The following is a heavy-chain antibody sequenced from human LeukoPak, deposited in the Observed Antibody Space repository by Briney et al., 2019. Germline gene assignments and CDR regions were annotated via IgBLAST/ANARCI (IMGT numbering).Heavy chain of an antibody. CDR3: ARDLHPVYDSSGSDAFDI. CDR2: IIWNSNII. V-gene: IGHV3-9*01. D-gene: IGHD3-22*01. CDR1: GITFDDHA. J-gene: IGHJ3*02. Sequence: GGSLRLSCAASGITFDDHAIHWVRQAPGKGLEWVSGIIWNSNIIGYADSVKGRFTISRDNAKNSLDLQMNSLRAEDTALYYCARDLHPVYDSSGSDAFDIWGQGTMVTVSS.